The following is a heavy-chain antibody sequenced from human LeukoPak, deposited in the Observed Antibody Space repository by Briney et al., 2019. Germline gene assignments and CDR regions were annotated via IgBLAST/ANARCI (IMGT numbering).Heavy chain of an antibody. Sequence: APVKVSCKASGYSFSTYGISWVRQAPGQGLEWMGRISVYNGNTNYAERFQDRVTMTTDTSTSTAYMELRSLTSDDTAAYFCASSGYRYSYDFDYYMDVWGTGTTVTVSS. V-gene: IGHV1-18*01. CDR2: ISVYNGNT. CDR1: GYSFSTYG. D-gene: IGHD5-12*01. CDR3: ASSGYRYSYDFDYYMDV. J-gene: IGHJ6*03.